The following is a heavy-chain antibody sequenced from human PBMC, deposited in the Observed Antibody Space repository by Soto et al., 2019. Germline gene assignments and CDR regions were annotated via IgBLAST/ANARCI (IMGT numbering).Heavy chain of an antibody. CDR1: GFTFSNAW. J-gene: IGHJ6*02. V-gene: IGHV3-15*07. CDR3: TTDGYCSSGSCYSTDGSYYYYYGMDV. Sequence: PGGSLRLSCAASGFTFSNAWMNWVRQAPGKGLEWVGRIKSKTDGGTTDYATPVKGRFTISRDDSKNTLYLQMNSLKTEDTAVYYCTTDGYCSSGSCYSTDGSYYYYYGMDVWSQGTTVTVSS. D-gene: IGHD2-15*01. CDR2: IKSKTDGGTT.